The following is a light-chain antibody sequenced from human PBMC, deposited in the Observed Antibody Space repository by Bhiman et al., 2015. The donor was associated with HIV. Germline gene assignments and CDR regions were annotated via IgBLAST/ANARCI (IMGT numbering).Light chain of an antibody. CDR1: NIGSKS. V-gene: IGLV3-21*04. CDR3: QVWDSSSDHSWV. Sequence: SYELTQPPSVSVAPGKTARITCGGNNIGSKSVHWYQQKPGQAPVLVIYYDSDRPSGIPERFSGSNSGNTATLTISRVEAGDEADYYCQVWDSSSDHSWVFGAGTKLTVL. J-gene: IGLJ3*02. CDR2: YDS.